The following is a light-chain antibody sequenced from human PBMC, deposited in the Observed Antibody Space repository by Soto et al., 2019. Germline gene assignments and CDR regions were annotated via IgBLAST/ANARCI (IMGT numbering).Light chain of an antibody. J-gene: IGKJ1*01. V-gene: IGKV1-39*01. CDR2: AAS. Sequence: DIQLTQSTSTVPASXXDRVTITCWASQSISSWLAWYQQKPGKAPKXXIYAASSLQSGVPSRFSGSGSGTDFTLTISSLQPEDFATYYCQQSYSTPGTFGQGTKVDIK. CDR3: QQSYSTPGT. CDR1: QSISSW.